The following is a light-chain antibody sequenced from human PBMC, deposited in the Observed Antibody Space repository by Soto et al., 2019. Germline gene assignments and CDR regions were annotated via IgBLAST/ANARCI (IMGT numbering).Light chain of an antibody. V-gene: IGKV1-6*01. Sequence: AIQMTQSPSSLSASVGDRVTITCRASQGIRSALGWFQQKPGKAPKLLIYAASSLQSGVPSRFSGGGSGTDFTLTISGLHPEDFASYYCQKYNSAPLTFGGGTKVDIK. CDR2: AAS. CDR3: QKYNSAPLT. CDR1: QGIRSA. J-gene: IGKJ4*01.